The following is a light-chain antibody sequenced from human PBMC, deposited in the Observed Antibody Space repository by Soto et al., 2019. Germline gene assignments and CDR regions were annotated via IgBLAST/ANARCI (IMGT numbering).Light chain of an antibody. CDR1: SSDVGGYNL. J-gene: IGLJ1*01. Sequence: QSALTQPASVSGSPGQSITISCIGTSSDVGGYNLVSWYQQHPGKAPKLMIYEGSKRPSGVSNRFSGYKSGNTASLTISVLQAEDEADYYCCSYAGSSTYVFGTGTKLTVL. CDR3: CSYAGSSTYV. V-gene: IGLV2-23*01. CDR2: EGS.